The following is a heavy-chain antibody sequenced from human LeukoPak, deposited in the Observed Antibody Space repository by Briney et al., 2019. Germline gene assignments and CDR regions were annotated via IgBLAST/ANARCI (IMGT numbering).Heavy chain of an antibody. D-gene: IGHD6-19*01. J-gene: IGHJ3*02. CDR3: AKEHASGWPDAFDI. Sequence: GSLRLSCAASGFTFSSYGMHWVRQAPGKGLEWVAVISYDGSNKYYADSVKGRFTISRDNSKNTLYLQMNSLRAEDTAVYYCAKEHASGWPDAFDIWGQGTMVTVSS. V-gene: IGHV3-30*18. CDR1: GFTFSSYG. CDR2: ISYDGSNK.